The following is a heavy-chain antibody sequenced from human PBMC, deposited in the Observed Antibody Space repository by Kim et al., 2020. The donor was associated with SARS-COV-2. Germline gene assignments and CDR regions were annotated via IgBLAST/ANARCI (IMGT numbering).Heavy chain of an antibody. Sequence: SEKGRFTISRENAKNSLYLQMNSLRAGDTAVYYCARDRVAAAGNYYGMDVWGQGTTVTVSS. D-gene: IGHD6-13*01. CDR3: ARDRVAAAGNYYGMDV. V-gene: IGHV3-13*01. J-gene: IGHJ6*02.